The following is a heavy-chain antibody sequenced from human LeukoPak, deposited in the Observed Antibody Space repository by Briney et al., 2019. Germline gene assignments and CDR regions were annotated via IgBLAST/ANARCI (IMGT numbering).Heavy chain of an antibody. V-gene: IGHV4-59*01. Sequence: SETLSLTCTVSGGSISYYYWSWIRQSPGKGLEWIGYIYYSGTTNYNPSLKSRVTISVDTSKNQFSLQLRSVTAADTAVYNCAREDPQTTVPEGMDVWGQGTTVTDSS. J-gene: IGHJ6*02. CDR1: GGSISYYY. D-gene: IGHD4-17*01. CDR2: IYYSGTT. CDR3: AREDPQTTVPEGMDV.